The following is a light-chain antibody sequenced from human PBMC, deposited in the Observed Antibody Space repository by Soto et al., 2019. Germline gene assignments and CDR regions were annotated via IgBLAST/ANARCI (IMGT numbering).Light chain of an antibody. CDR2: RAS. CDR3: QQYDSKWA. CDR1: QNIKSW. J-gene: IGKJ1*01. Sequence: DIQMTQSPSTLSASIGDRVTITCRASQNIKSWVAWYQQKPGQAPKLLIYRASNLQSGVPSRFGGSGSGTDFALTISSLQPDDVATYYCQQYDSKWAFGQGTKVDI. V-gene: IGKV1-5*03.